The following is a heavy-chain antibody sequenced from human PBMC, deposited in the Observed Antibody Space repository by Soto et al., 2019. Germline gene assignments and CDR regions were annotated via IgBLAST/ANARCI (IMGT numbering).Heavy chain of an antibody. CDR3: ARGAGIAARRTNYYYYGMDV. J-gene: IGHJ6*02. Sequence: PGGSLRLSCAASGFTFSSYWMHWVRQAPGKGLVWVSRINSDGSSTSYADSVKGRFTISRDNAKNTLYLQMNSLRAEDTAVYYCARGAGIAARRTNYYYYGMDVWGQGTTVTSP. CDR1: GFTFSSYW. V-gene: IGHV3-74*01. CDR2: INSDGSST. D-gene: IGHD6-6*01.